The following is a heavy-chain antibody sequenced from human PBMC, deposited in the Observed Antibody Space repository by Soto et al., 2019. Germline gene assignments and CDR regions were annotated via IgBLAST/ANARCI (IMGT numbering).Heavy chain of an antibody. CDR3: ARAIGMGALDY. CDR2: INAGDGYT. V-gene: IGHV1-3*05. D-gene: IGHD1-20*01. J-gene: IGHJ4*02. Sequence: QVQFVQSGAEEREPGASVKVTCKTSGYTFTSHHIHWVRQAPGQWLERMGLINAGDGYTQYSRTFQDRVTFSRDTSAGTAYMEFSGLTYEETAVYYCARAIGMGALDYWGQGTLVTVSS. CDR1: GYTFTSHH.